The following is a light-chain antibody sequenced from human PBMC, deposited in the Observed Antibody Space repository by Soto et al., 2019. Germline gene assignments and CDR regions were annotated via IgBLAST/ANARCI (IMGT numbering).Light chain of an antibody. Sequence: EIVMTHTPATLSVSPGERATLSCRAGQSVSSNLAWYQQKPGQAPRLLIYGASTRATGIPARFSGSGSGTEFALTISSLQSEDFAVYYCQQYNNWPSLTFGGGTKVEIK. J-gene: IGKJ4*01. CDR3: QQYNNWPSLT. CDR1: QSVSSN. CDR2: GAS. V-gene: IGKV3-15*01.